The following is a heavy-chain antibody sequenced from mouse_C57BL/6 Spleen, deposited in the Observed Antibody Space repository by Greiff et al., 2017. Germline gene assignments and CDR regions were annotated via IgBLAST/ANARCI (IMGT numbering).Heavy chain of an antibody. CDR2: ISSGGSYT. Sequence: EVKVVESGGDLVKPGGSLKLSCAASGFTFSSYGLSWVRQTPDKRLEWVATISSGGSYTYYPDSVKGRFTISRDNAKNTLYLQMSSLKSEDTAMYYCARLYYYGSSYGRDYFDYWGQGTTLTVSS. V-gene: IGHV5-6*01. CDR3: ARLYYYGSSYGRDYFDY. D-gene: IGHD1-1*01. CDR1: GFTFSSYG. J-gene: IGHJ2*01.